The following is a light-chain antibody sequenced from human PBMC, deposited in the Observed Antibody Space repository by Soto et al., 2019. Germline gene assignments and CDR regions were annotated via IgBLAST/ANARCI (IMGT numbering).Light chain of an antibody. CDR1: SSNIGSNY. CDR3: AAWDDSLSGVV. CDR2: RNN. Sequence: QPVLTQPPSASGTPGQRVTISCSGSSSNIGSNYVYWYQQLPGTAPQLLIYRNNQRPSGVPDRFSGSKSGTSASLAISGLRSADEADYYCAAWDDSLSGVVFGGGTKLTVL. V-gene: IGLV1-47*01. J-gene: IGLJ2*01.